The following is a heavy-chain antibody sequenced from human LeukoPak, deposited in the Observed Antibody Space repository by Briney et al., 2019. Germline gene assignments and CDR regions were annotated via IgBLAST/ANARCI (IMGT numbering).Heavy chain of an antibody. CDR1: GGPTSSYY. CDR3: ARRYSSSWYSYSDY. J-gene: IGHJ4*02. D-gene: IGHD6-13*01. Sequence: SETLSLTCTVSGGPTSSYYWSWIRQPPGKGLEWIGYIYYSGSTNYNPSLKSRVTISVDTSKNQFSLKLSSVTAADTAVYYCARRYSSSWYSYSDYWGQGTLVTVSS. V-gene: IGHV4-59*08. CDR2: IYYSGST.